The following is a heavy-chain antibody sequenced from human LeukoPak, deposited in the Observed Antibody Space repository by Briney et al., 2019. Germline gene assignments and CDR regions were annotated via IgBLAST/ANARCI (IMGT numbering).Heavy chain of an antibody. D-gene: IGHD5-24*01. V-gene: IGHV3-74*01. J-gene: IGHJ4*02. CDR1: GFTVSNFW. Sequence: GGSLRLSCEVSGFTVSNFWMHWVRQGPGKGLEWVARINTDGKVTNYADFVKGRATISRDNAKNSLYLQMNSLRAEDTAIYYCTRVGYIDEGIDYWGQGTLVTVSS. CDR3: TRVGYIDEGIDY. CDR2: INTDGKVT.